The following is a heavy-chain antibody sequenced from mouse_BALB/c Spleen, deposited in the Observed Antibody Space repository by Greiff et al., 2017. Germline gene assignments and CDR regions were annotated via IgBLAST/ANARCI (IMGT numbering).Heavy chain of an antibody. J-gene: IGHJ3*01. CDR2: INPGSGGT. D-gene: IGHD2-1*01. Sequence: QVQLQQSGAELVRPGTSVKVSCKASGYAFTNYLIEWVKQRPGQGLEWIGVINPGSGGTNYNEKFKGKATLTADKSSSTAYMQLSSLTSDDSAVYFCARNGNQTPWFAYWGQGTLVTVPA. V-gene: IGHV1-54*01. CDR1: GYAFTNYL. CDR3: ARNGNQTPWFAY.